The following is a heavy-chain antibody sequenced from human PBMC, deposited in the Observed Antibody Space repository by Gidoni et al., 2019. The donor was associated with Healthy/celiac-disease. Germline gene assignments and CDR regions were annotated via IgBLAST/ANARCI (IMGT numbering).Heavy chain of an antibody. D-gene: IGHD3-9*01. Sequence: QVQLQQWGAGLLKPSETLSLTCAVYGGSFSGYYWSWIRQPPGKGLEWIGEINHSGSTNYNPSLKSRVTISVDTSKNQFSLKLSSVTAADTAVYYCARGLYPYYDILTGKFDPWGQGTLVTVSS. CDR3: ARGLYPYYDILTGKFDP. CDR1: GGSFSGYY. J-gene: IGHJ5*02. CDR2: INHSGST. V-gene: IGHV4-34*01.